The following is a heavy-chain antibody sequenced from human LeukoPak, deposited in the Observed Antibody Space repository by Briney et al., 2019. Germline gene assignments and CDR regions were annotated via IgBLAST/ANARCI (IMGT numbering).Heavy chain of an antibody. D-gene: IGHD3-10*01. J-gene: IGHJ3*02. CDR3: ARVEWFGELSPFDI. Sequence: PAETLSLTCTVSGGSVSSGTYYWSGIRQPPGEGLEWIGYIYYSGSTNYNPSLRSRVTISVDTSKNQFSLKLSSVTAADTAVYYCARVEWFGELSPFDIWGQGTMVTVSS. CDR1: GGSVSSGTYY. V-gene: IGHV4-61*01. CDR2: IYYSGST.